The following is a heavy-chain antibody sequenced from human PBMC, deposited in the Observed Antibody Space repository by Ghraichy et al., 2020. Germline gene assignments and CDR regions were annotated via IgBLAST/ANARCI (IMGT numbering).Heavy chain of an antibody. CDR1: GFSLSTSGMC. CDR2: IDWDDDK. V-gene: IGHV2-70*11. J-gene: IGHJ5*02. Sequence: SGPTLVKPTQTLTLTCTFSGFSLSTSGMCVSWIRQPPGKALEWLARIDWDDDKYYSTSLKTRLTISKDTSKNQVVLTMTNMDPVDTATYYCARMARGVMTDGSVTYYQFDPWGQGTLVTVSS. D-gene: IGHD3-10*01. CDR3: ARMARGVMTDGSVTYYQFDP.